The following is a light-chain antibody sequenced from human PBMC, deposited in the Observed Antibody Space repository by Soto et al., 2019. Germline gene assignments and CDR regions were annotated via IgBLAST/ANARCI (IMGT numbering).Light chain of an antibody. CDR3: QQYNDWPLT. V-gene: IGKV3-15*01. J-gene: IGKJ4*01. Sequence: EIVMTQSPATLSVSPGEGATLSCRASQSISSILAWYQQKPGQAPKLLIYGASTRATGFPARFSGSGSGTEFTLTISSLQSEDFAVYYCQQYNDWPLTFGGGTKVEIK. CDR1: QSISSI. CDR2: GAS.